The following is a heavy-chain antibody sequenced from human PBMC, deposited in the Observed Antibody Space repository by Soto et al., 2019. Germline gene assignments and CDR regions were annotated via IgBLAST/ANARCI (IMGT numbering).Heavy chain of an antibody. CDR3: ARAPTGIAVAGDNWFDP. Sequence: SETLSLTCTVSGGSVSSGSYYWSWIRQPPGKGLEWIGYIYYSGSTNYNPSLKSRVTISVDTSKNQFSLKLSSVAAADTAVYYCARAPTGIAVAGDNWFDPWGQGTLVTVSS. J-gene: IGHJ5*02. CDR2: IYYSGST. V-gene: IGHV4-61*01. D-gene: IGHD6-19*01. CDR1: GGSVSSGSYY.